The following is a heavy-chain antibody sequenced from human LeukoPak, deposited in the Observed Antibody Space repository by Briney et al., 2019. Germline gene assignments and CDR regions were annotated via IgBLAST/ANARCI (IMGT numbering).Heavy chain of an antibody. CDR1: GYSFSSGFF. CDR3: ARVAYRYSINDWSRTGLGAYATKYYYYMDV. J-gene: IGHJ6*03. Sequence: SETLSLTCTVSGYSFSSGFFWGWIRQPPGKGLEGIGSLYHTGTTYNNPSLKSRVTMSLDTAKNQFSLKVSSVTAADTAVYYCARVAYRYSINDWSRTGLGAYATKYYYYMDVWGKGTTVTVSS. CDR2: LYHTGTT. V-gene: IGHV4-38-2*02. D-gene: IGHD3-9*01.